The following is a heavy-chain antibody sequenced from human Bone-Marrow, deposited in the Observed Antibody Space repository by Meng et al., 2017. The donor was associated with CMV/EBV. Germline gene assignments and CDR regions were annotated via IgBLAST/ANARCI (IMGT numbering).Heavy chain of an antibody. Sequence: GGSLRLSCVASGFIFSDYWMSWVRQAPGKGLEWVANIQQDGSTKNYVGSVKGRFTISRDNLRNSVYLQMNSLRDEDSAVYYCARGALLWFGEFYYFDYWGQGTLVTVSS. CDR2: IQQDGSTK. J-gene: IGHJ4*02. D-gene: IGHD3-10*01. CDR1: GFIFSDYW. CDR3: ARGALLWFGEFYYFDY. V-gene: IGHV3-7*01.